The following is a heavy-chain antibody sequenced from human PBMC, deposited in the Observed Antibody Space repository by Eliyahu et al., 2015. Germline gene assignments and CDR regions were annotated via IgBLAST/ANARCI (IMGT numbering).Heavy chain of an antibody. CDR3: ARDKPLLRGVYGMDV. D-gene: IGHD5/OR15-5a*01. CDR2: ISSSSSYI. J-gene: IGHJ6*02. CDR1: GXTFXSYS. V-gene: IGHV3-21*01. Sequence: EVQLVESGGGLVKPGGSLRLSCAASGXTFXSYSMNWVRQAPGKGLEWVSSISSSSSYIYYADSVKGRFTISRDNAKNSLYLQMNSLRAEDTAVYYCARDKPLLRGVYGMDVWGQGTTVTVSS.